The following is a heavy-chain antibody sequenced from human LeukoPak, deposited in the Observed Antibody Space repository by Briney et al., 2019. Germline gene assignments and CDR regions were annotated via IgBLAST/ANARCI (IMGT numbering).Heavy chain of an antibody. CDR2: IYYSGST. V-gene: IGHV4-59*08. CDR3: ARHCSSTSCYTHDY. J-gene: IGHJ4*02. D-gene: IGHD2-2*02. CDR1: GGSISSYY. Sequence: SETLSLTCTVSGGSISSYYWSWIRQPPGKGLEWIGYIYYSGSTNYNPSLKSRVTISVDTSKNQFSLKLSSVTAADTAVYYCARHCSSTSCYTHDYWGQGTLVTVSS.